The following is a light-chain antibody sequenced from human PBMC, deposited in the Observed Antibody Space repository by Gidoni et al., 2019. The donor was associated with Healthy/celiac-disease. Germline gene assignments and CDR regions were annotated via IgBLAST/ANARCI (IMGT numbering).Light chain of an antibody. CDR3: AAWDDSLNGVI. CDR2: SNN. V-gene: IGLV1-44*01. J-gene: IGLJ2*01. CDR1: SSNIGSNT. Sequence: QSVLTHPPSASGTPGQRVPISCSGSSSNIGSNTVNWYQQLPGTAPKLLIYSNNQRPSGVPDRFSGSKSGTSASLAISGLQSEDEADYDCAAWDDSLNGVIFGGGTKLTVL.